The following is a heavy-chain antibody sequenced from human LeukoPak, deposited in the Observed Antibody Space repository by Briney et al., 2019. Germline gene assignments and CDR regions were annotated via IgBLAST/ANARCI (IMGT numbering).Heavy chain of an antibody. V-gene: IGHV4-59*01. CDR2: IYYSGST. CDR3: ARLAYGSESYYFDY. D-gene: IGHD3-10*01. Sequence: PSETLSLTCTVSGGSISSYYWSWIRQPPGKGLEWIGYIYYSGSTNYNPSLKSRVTISVDTSKNQFSLKLSSVTAADTAVYYCARLAYGSESYYFDYWGHGTLVTVSS. J-gene: IGHJ4*01. CDR1: GGSISSYY.